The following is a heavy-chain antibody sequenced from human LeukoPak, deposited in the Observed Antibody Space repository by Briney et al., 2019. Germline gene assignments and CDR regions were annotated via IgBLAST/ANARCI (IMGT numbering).Heavy chain of an antibody. CDR1: GYTFTSYD. D-gene: IGHD3-3*01. V-gene: IGHV1-8*01. CDR2: MNPNSGNT. J-gene: IGHJ4*02. Sequence: ASVKVSCKASGYTFTSYDINWVRQATGQGLECMGWMNPNSGNTGYAQKFQGRVTMTRNTSISTAYMELSSLRSEDTAVYYCARRPTYYDFWSGYYRPKSYFDYWGQGTLVTVSS. CDR3: ARRPTYYDFWSGYYRPKSYFDY.